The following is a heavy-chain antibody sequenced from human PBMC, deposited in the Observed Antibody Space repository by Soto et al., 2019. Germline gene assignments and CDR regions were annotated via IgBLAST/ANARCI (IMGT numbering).Heavy chain of an antibody. V-gene: IGHV3-23*01. CDR1: GFTFSNHA. CDR2: ISTAVGAT. J-gene: IGHJ4*02. CDR3: VRSDNSGWYIFDY. Sequence: GGSLRLSCAVSGFTFSNHAMSWVRQAPGKGLEWVSAISTAVGATYYADSVKGRFTISRDDSNNTLYLQWNSLKASDTAMYYCVRSDNSGWYIFDYWGQGALVTVSS. D-gene: IGHD6-19*01.